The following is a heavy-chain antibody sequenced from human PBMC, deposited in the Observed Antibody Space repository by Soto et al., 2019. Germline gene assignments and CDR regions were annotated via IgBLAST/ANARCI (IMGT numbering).Heavy chain of an antibody. CDR1: GFTFSSYG. CDR2: ISDDGSNK. V-gene: IGHV3-30*18. J-gene: IGHJ5*02. CDR3: AKDNRLGWFGEPMRGWFDP. Sequence: QVQLVESGGGVVQPGRSLRLSCAASGFTFSSYGMHWVRQAPGKGLEWVAVISDDGSNKYYADSVKGRCTISRDNSKNTLYLKMNCLRAEDTAVYYCAKDNRLGWFGEPMRGWFDPWGQGTMVTFSS. D-gene: IGHD3-10*01.